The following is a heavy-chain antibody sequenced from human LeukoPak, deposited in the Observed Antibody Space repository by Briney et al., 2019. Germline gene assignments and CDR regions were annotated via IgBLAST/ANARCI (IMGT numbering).Heavy chain of an antibody. CDR3: AKEQANSYYDFWSGQNSLLDY. CDR1: GFTFSSYW. Sequence: GESLKISCAASGFTFSSYWMHWVRQAPGTGLVWVSRINSDGSSTSYADSVKGRFTISRDNAKNTLYLQMNSLRAEDTAVYYCAKEQANSYYDFWSGQNSLLDYWGQGTLVTVSS. D-gene: IGHD3-3*01. J-gene: IGHJ4*02. CDR2: INSDGSST. V-gene: IGHV3-74*01.